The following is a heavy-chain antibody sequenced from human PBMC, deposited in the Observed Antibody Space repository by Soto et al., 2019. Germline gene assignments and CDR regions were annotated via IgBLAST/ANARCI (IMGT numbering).Heavy chain of an antibody. Sequence: GGSLRLSCAASGFTFSDYYMSWIRQAPGKGLEWVSYISSSSSYTNYADSVKGRFTISRDNAKNSLYLQMNSLRAEDTAVYYCARAGSIVGYYYGMDVWGQGTTVTVSS. CDR1: GFTFSDYY. CDR2: ISSSSSYT. V-gene: IGHV3-11*06. D-gene: IGHD3-22*01. J-gene: IGHJ6*02. CDR3: ARAGSIVGYYYGMDV.